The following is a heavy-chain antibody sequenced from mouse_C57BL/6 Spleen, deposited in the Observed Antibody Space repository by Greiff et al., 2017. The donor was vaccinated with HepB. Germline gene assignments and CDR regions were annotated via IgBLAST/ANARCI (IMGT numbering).Heavy chain of an antibody. CDR3: ARRGNYGHWYFDV. CDR2: IHPNSGST. V-gene: IGHV1-64*01. J-gene: IGHJ1*03. CDR1: GYTFTSYW. D-gene: IGHD1-1*02. Sequence: QVQLKQSGAELVKPGASVKLSCKASGYTFTSYWMHWVKQRPGQGLEWIGMIHPNSGSTNYNEKFKSKATLTVDKSSSTAYMQLSSLTSEDSAVYYCARRGNYGHWYFDVWGTGTTVTVSS.